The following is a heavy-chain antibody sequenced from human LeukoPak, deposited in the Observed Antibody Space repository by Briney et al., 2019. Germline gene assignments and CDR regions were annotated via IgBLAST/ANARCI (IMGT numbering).Heavy chain of an antibody. V-gene: IGHV4-34*01. CDR3: AIGLWFMELLPSRSPLDY. Sequence: SETLSLTCAVYVGCFNGYYWRWIRQPPGKGLEWIGEINHSGSTNYNPSLKSRVTISVDTSKNQFSLKLSSVTAADTAVYYCAIGLWFMELLPSRSPLDYWGQGTLVTVSS. CDR2: INHSGST. D-gene: IGHD3-10*01. J-gene: IGHJ4*02. CDR1: VGCFNGYY.